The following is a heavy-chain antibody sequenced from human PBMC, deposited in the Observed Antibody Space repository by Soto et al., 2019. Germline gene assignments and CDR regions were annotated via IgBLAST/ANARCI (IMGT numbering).Heavy chain of an antibody. CDR3: ARRVGLAAGFDANDI. CDR2: ISAYNGNT. J-gene: IGHJ3*02. Sequence: QGQLVQSGAEVKKPGASVKVSCKTSGYTFTTYGITWVRQAPGQGLEWMGWISAYNGNTDYAPHLQGRVTMTTETSHSTAYIELRSLRSDDTAVYYCARRVGLAAGFDANDIWGQGTMCTV. CDR1: GYTFTTYG. D-gene: IGHD6-13*01. V-gene: IGHV1-18*01.